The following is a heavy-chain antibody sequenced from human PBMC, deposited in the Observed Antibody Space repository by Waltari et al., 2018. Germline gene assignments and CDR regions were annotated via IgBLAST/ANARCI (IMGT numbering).Heavy chain of an antibody. V-gene: IGHV4-31*01. CDR3: ARGDLAMAGTGAFDI. D-gene: IGHD6-19*01. Sequence: QVQLQESGPGLLKPSQILSVTCTVSGSSITNSNYYWTWVRQHPRKGLEWIGYIYYNGNTYYNPSLKSLVIISLDKSENQFSLRLNSVTAADTAVYYCARGDLAMAGTGAFDIWGQGTMVTVSS. J-gene: IGHJ3*02. CDR2: IYYNGNT. CDR1: GSSITNSNYY.